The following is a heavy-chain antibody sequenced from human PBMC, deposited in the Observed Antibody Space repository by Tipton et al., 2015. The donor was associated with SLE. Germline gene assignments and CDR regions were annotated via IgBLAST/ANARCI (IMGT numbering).Heavy chain of an antibody. D-gene: IGHD3-10*01. J-gene: IGHJ4*02. CDR2: IYYSGST. Sequence: TLSLTCIVSGGSMNSHYWSWIRQPPGKELEWIGYIYYSGSTYYNPSLKSRVTISVDTSKNQFSLKLSSVTAADTAVYYCARDKQTYYYGSGSYTPFDYWGQGTLVTVSS. CDR3: ARDKQTYYYGSGSYTPFDY. CDR1: GGSMNSHY. V-gene: IGHV4-59*11.